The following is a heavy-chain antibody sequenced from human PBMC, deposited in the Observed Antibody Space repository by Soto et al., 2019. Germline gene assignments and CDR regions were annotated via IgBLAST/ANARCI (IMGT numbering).Heavy chain of an antibody. D-gene: IGHD3-22*01. Sequence: GGSLRLSCAACGFTFISYSITWVRQAPWKGLEWVSTISGSGTNTYYADSVKGRFTMSRDNSKNTLFWQMNSLRVGYTAVYYCTNDGIESHEDSSGYWLALAPGDPVTDSS. J-gene: IGHJ5*01. CDR1: GFTFISYS. CDR3: TNDGIESHEDSSGYWLA. V-gene: IGHV3-23*01. CDR2: ISGSGTNT.